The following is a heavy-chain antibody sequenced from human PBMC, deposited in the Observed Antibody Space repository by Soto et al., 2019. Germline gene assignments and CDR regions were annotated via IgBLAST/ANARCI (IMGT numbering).Heavy chain of an antibody. CDR3: ARQSPYTGSYYAFFDY. Sequence: GESLKISCKGSGYSFISYWISWVRQLPGKGLEWMGKIDPSDSHPNYSPSFQGHVTISVDKSTNTVYLQWSSLKASDTAVYYCARQSPYTGSYYAFFDYWGQGTQVTASS. CDR2: IDPSDSHP. CDR1: GYSFISYW. D-gene: IGHD1-26*01. J-gene: IGHJ4*02. V-gene: IGHV5-10-1*01.